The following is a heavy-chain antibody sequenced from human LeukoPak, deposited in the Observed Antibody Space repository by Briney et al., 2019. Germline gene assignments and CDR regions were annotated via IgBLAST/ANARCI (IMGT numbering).Heavy chain of an antibody. CDR2: ISWNSGSI. Sequence: GGSLSLSCAASGFTFDDYAMHWVWKAPGKGLERVSGISWNSGSIGYEDSVKGRFTISRDNAKNSLYLQMNSLRAEDTAVYYCARETDYSLFDYWGQGTLVTVSS. CDR1: GFTFDDYA. V-gene: IGHV3-9*01. D-gene: IGHD3-10*01. CDR3: ARETDYSLFDY. J-gene: IGHJ4*02.